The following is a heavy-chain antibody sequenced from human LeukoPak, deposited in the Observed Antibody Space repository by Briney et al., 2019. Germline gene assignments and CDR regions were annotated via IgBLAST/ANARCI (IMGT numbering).Heavy chain of an antibody. CDR2: IYSDNT. Sequence: GGSLRLSCTVSGFTVSSNSMSWVRQAPGKGLEWVSFIYSDNTHYSDSVKGRFTTSRDNAKNSLYLQMNSLRAEDTAVYYCALPRERWQTVSPDYWGQGTLVTGSS. J-gene: IGHJ4*02. CDR1: GFTVSSNS. V-gene: IGHV3-53*01. D-gene: IGHD4-23*01. CDR3: ALPRERWQTVSPDY.